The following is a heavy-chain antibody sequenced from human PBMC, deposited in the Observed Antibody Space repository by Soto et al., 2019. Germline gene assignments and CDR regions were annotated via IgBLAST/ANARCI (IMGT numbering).Heavy chain of an antibody. CDR2: ISYDGSNK. CDR1: GFTFSSYG. CDR3: AKASGFYYDSSGHAQWFDP. V-gene: IGHV3-30*18. J-gene: IGHJ5*02. Sequence: QVQLVESGGGVVQPGRSLRLSCAASGFTFSSYGMHWVRQAPGKGLEWVAVISYDGSNKYYADSVKGRFTISRDNSKNTLYLQMNSLRAEDTAVYYCAKASGFYYDSSGHAQWFDPWGQGTLVTVSS. D-gene: IGHD3-22*01.